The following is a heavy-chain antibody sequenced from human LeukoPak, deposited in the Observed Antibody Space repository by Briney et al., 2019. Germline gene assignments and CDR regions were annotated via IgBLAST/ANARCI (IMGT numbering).Heavy chain of an antibody. D-gene: IGHD4-17*01. J-gene: IGHJ6*02. CDR3: ARGYSDSLLFYYGMDV. Sequence: ASVKVSCKASGYTFTSYDINWVRQATGQGLEWMGWMNPNSGNTGYAQKFQGRVTMTRNTSISTAYMELSSLRSEDTAVYYCARGYSDSLLFYYGMDVWGQGTTVTVPS. CDR1: GYTFTSYD. V-gene: IGHV1-8*01. CDR2: MNPNSGNT.